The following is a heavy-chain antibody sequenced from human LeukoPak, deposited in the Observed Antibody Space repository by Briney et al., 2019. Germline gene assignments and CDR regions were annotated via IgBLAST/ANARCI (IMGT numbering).Heavy chain of an antibody. D-gene: IGHD4-17*01. V-gene: IGHV1-8*01. CDR2: MNPNSGNT. CDR3: ACYGRNYYYYYGMDV. Sequence: ASVKVSCKASVYTFTSYDINWVRQATGQGLEWMGWMNPNSGNTGYAQKFQGRVTMTRNTSISTAYMELSSLRSEDTAVYYCACYGRNYYYYYGMDVWGQGTTVTVSS. CDR1: VYTFTSYD. J-gene: IGHJ6*02.